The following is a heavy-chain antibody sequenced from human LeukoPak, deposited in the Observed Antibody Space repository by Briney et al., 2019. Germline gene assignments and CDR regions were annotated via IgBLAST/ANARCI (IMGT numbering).Heavy chain of an antibody. J-gene: IGHJ5*02. CDR3: ARDRRTYYYDSSGYRRGWFDP. V-gene: IGHV4-34*01. CDR2: IYYSGST. Sequence: PSETLSLTCAVYGGSFSGYYWSWIRQPPGKGLEWIGSIYYSGSTYYNPSLKSRVTISVDTSKNQFSLKLSSVTAADTAVYYCARDRRTYYYDSSGYRRGWFDPWGQGTLVTVSS. D-gene: IGHD3-22*01. CDR1: GGSFSGYY.